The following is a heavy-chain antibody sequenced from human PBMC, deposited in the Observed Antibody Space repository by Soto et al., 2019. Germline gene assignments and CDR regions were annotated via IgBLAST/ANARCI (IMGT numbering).Heavy chain of an antibody. V-gene: IGHV4-61*01. J-gene: IGHJ5*02. CDR3: TRGPPRAQWFDP. CDR1: GVAVSSGPYY. CDR2: IYFTGST. Sequence: SETLSLTCTVSGVAVSSGPYYWSWIGQPPGKGLEWIGHIYFTGSTNYNPSLKSRVTMSLDTSRNQFSLKLSSVTAADTAVYYCTRGPPRAQWFDPWGLGTLVTVSS.